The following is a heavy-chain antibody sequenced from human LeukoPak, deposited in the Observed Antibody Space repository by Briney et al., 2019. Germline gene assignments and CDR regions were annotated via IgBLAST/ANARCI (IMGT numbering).Heavy chain of an antibody. CDR1: GYTFTSYA. Sequence: GASVTVSCMASGYTFTSYAMHWVRQAPGQRLEWMGWINAGNGNTKYSQKFQGRVTITRDTSASTAYMELSSLRSEDTAVYYCARDHVRGSGPIGYWGQGTLVTVSS. J-gene: IGHJ4*02. D-gene: IGHD3-10*02. CDR3: ARDHVRGSGPIGY. V-gene: IGHV1-3*01. CDR2: INAGNGNT.